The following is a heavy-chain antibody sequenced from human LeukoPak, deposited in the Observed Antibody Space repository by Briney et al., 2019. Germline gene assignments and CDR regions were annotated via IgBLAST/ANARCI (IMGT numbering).Heavy chain of an antibody. J-gene: IGHJ4*02. CDR1: GGSISSSNYY. V-gene: IGHV4-39*01. Sequence: SETLSLTCAVSGGSISSSNYYWAWIRQPPGEALEWIGSIYYGGSTYYNPSLKSRVTISVDTSKNQFSLKLSSVTAADAAVYYCARQPPRVYYFDYWGQGTLVTVSS. CDR2: IYYGGST. CDR3: ARQPPRVYYFDY.